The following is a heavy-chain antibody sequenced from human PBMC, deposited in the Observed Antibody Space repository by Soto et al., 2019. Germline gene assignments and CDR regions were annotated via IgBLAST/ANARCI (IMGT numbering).Heavy chain of an antibody. CDR3: ARDLLILQKQNGWSDP. CDR2: FDPEDGET. CDR1: GYTLTELS. D-gene: IGHD3-3*02. V-gene: IGHV1-24*01. J-gene: IGHJ5*02. Sequence: ASVKVSCKVSGYTLTELSMHWVRQAPGKGLEWMGGFDPEDGETIYAQKFQGRVTMTEDTSTDTAYMELSSLRSEDTAVYYCARDLLILQKQNGWSDPWGQGTLVTVS.